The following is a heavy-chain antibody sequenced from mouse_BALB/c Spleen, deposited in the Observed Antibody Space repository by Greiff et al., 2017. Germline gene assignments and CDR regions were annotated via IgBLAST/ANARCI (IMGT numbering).Heavy chain of an antibody. V-gene: IGHV1-15*01. J-gene: IGHJ2*01. CDR3: TRNYGNLY. Sequence: QVQLQQSGAELVRPGASVTLSCKASGYTFTDYEMHWVKQTPVHGLEWIGAIDPETGGTAYNQKFKGKATLTADKSSSTAYMELRSLTSEDSAVYYCTRNYGNLYWGQGTTLTVSS. CDR2: IDPETGGT. D-gene: IGHD2-1*01. CDR1: GYTFTDYE.